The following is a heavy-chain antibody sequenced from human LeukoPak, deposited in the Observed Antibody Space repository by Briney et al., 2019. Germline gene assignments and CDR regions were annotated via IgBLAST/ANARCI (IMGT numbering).Heavy chain of an antibody. Sequence: VASVKVSCKASGYTFTSYYLHWVRQAPGQGLEWMGIINPSGGSTSYAQKFQGRVTMTRDTSTSTVYMELSSLRSEDTAVYYCARTLTLPNWFDLWGQGTLVTVSS. J-gene: IGHJ5*02. CDR1: GYTFTSYY. V-gene: IGHV1-46*01. CDR2: INPSGGST. CDR3: ARTLTLPNWFDL. D-gene: IGHD2-21*02.